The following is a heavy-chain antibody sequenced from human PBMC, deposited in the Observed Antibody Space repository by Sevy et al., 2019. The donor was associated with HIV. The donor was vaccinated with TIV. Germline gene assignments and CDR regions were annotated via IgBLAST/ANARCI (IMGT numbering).Heavy chain of an antibody. CDR1: EFTFSSYA. J-gene: IGHJ6*02. CDR2: ISGSGRFT. CDR3: PKGFCSGATCRWDYYYYGMDV. Sequence: GGYLRLSCSASEFTFSSYAMSWVRQAPGKGLEWVSSISGSGRFTYYADFVEGRFIISRDNSKKTLSVQMNSLRAEDTAVYYCPKGFCSGATCRWDYYYYGMDVWGQGTTVTVSS. V-gene: IGHV3-23*01. D-gene: IGHD2-15*01.